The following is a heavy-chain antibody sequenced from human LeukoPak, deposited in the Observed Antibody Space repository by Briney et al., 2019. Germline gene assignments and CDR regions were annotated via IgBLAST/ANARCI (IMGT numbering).Heavy chain of an antibody. CDR3: ARDRAQPYYYFDY. J-gene: IGHJ4*02. V-gene: IGHV4-59*12. CDR2: IYYSGST. CDR1: GGSISSYY. D-gene: IGHD2-21*01. Sequence: SETLSLTCTVSGGSISSYYWSWIRQPPGKGLEWIGYIYYSGSTNYNPSLKSRVTMSVDTSKNQFSLKLSSVTAADTAVYYCARDRAQPYYYFDYWGQGTLVTVSS.